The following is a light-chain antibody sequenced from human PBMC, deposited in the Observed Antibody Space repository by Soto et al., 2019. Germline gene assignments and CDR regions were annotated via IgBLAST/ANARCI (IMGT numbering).Light chain of an antibody. V-gene: IGLV2-11*01. J-gene: IGLJ1*01. CDR1: SSDVGGFSL. Sequence: QSVLTQPRSVSGSPGQSVTISCTGTSSDVGGFSLVSWYQQHPGKAPKVMISEGHRRPSGVPDRFSGSTSVNTASLTISGLQADDEAEYYCCLYVGATTYVLGTGTKVTVL. CDR2: EGH. CDR3: CLYVGATTYV.